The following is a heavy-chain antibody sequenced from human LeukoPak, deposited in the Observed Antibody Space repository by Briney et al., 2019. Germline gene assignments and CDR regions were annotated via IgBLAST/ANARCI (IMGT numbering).Heavy chain of an antibody. V-gene: IGHV4-4*02. J-gene: IGHJ4*02. CDR2: IYHSGST. Sequence: SETLSLTCAVSGGSISSSNWWSWIRQPPGKGLEWIGEIYHSGSTNYNPSLKSRVTISVDKSKTQFSLKLSSVTAADTAVYYCARQWFGEQGIDYWGQGTLVTVSS. CDR3: ARQWFGEQGIDY. CDR1: GGSISSSNW. D-gene: IGHD3-10*01.